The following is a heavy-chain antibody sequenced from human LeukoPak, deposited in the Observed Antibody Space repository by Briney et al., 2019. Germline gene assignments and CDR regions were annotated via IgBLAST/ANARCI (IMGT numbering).Heavy chain of an antibody. D-gene: IGHD3-22*01. Sequence: AGGSLRLSCAASGFIVSHKYMAWVRQAPGKGLEWLSIIYTAGNTVSAESVKGRFIISRDNSRNTVHLQMNSLRDDDTAVYYCARGQIDLLRNYFDSWGPGTLVAVPS. CDR2: IYTAGNT. J-gene: IGHJ4*02. CDR3: ARGQIDLLRNYFDS. V-gene: IGHV3-66*01. CDR1: GFIVSHKY.